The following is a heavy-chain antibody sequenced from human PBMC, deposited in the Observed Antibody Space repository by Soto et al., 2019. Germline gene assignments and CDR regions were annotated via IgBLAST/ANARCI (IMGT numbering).Heavy chain of an antibody. J-gene: IGHJ4*02. CDR1: GFTFSSYA. CDR3: ARVWPHKTAPDYFDY. V-gene: IGHV3-30-3*01. CDR2: ISYDGSNK. Sequence: QVQLVESGGGVVQPGRSLRLSCAASGFTFSSYAMHWVRQAPGKGLEWVAVISYDGSNKYYADSVKGRFTISRDNSKNTLYLEMNSLRAEDTAVYYCARVWPHKTAPDYFDYWGQGTLVTVSS. D-gene: IGHD2-21*01.